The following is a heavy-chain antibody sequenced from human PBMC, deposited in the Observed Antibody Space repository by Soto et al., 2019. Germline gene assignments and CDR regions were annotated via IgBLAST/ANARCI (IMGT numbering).Heavy chain of an antibody. D-gene: IGHD3-3*01. Sequence: SETLCLTCAVSGGSISSSNWWSWVRQPPGKGLEWIGEIYHSGSTNYNPSLKSRVTISVDKSKNQFSLKLSSVTAADTAVYYCARERGDYDFWSGFGYFDYWGQGTLVTVSS. CDR1: GGSISSSNW. CDR2: IYHSGST. J-gene: IGHJ4*02. CDR3: ARERGDYDFWSGFGYFDY. V-gene: IGHV4-4*02.